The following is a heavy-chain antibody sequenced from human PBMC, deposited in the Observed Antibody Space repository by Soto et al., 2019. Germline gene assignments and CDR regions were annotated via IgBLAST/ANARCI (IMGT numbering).Heavy chain of an antibody. CDR1: GGTFSSYA. V-gene: IGHV1-69*13. CDR3: AIIYDFWSGYHTYYYYGMDV. J-gene: IGHJ6*02. CDR2: IIPIFGTA. Sequence: ASVKVSCKASGGTFSSYAISWVRQAPGQGLEWMGGIIPIFGTANYAQKFQGRVTITADESTSTAYMELSSLRSEDTAVYYCAIIYDFWSGYHTYYYYGMDVWGQGTTVTVSS. D-gene: IGHD3-3*01.